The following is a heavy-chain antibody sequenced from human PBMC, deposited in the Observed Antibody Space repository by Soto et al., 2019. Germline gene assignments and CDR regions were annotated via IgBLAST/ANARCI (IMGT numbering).Heavy chain of an antibody. J-gene: IGHJ4*02. CDR2: IWYDGRNK. CDR1: GFTFSSYG. CDR3: ARDREWELTREYFDY. Sequence: QVQLVESGGGVVQPGRSLRLSCAASGFTFSSYGMHWVRQAPGKGLEWVAIIWYDGRNKNYADSVKGRFTISRDNSKNTVYLQMSSLRPEDTAVYYCARDREWELTREYFDYWGQGTLVTVSS. D-gene: IGHD1-26*01. V-gene: IGHV3-33*01.